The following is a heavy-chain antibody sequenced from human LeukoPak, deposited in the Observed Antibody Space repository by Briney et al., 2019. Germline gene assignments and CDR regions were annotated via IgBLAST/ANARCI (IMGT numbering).Heavy chain of an antibody. CDR1: GFIGSNTY. D-gene: IGHD3-3*02. J-gene: IGHJ4*02. CDR3: ASLARDY. Sequence: GGSLRLXCAASGFIGSNTYMTWVRLAPGKGLEWVSVIHNDGSTYYADSVKGRFTISRDNSKNMLFLRMNSLRVEDTAVYFCASLARDYWGQGTLVSVSS. CDR2: IHNDGST. V-gene: IGHV3-53*01.